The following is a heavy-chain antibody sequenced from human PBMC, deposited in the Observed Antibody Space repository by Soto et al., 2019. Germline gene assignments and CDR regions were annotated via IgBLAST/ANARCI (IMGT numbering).Heavy chain of an antibody. CDR2: ISSSSSTI. J-gene: IGHJ4*02. D-gene: IGHD3-10*01. CDR1: GFTFSSYS. CDR3: ARPEVRGVIVYFDY. Sequence: PGGSLRLSCAASGFTFSSYSMNWVRQAPGKGLEWISYISSSSSTIYYADSVKGRFTISRDNAKNSLYLQMNSLRDEDTAVYYCARPEVRGVIVYFDYWGQGTLVTVSS. V-gene: IGHV3-48*02.